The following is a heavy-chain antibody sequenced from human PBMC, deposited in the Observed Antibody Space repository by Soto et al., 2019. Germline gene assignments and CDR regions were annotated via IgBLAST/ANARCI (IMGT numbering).Heavy chain of an antibody. CDR1: GGSFSGHS. CDR2: INHSGST. CDR3: ATGGYFDWLGAFDI. V-gene: IGHV4-34*01. J-gene: IGHJ3*02. Sequence: SETLSLTCAVYGGSFSGHSWSWIRQSPGKGLEWIGEINHSGSTNYNPSLKSRVTISVDTSKNQFSLKLSSVTAADTAVYYCATGGYFDWLGAFDIWGQGTMVTVSS. D-gene: IGHD3-9*01.